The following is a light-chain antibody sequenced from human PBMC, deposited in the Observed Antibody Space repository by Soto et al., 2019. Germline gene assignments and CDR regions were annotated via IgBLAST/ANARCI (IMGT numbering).Light chain of an antibody. CDR3: QQSYSTGLT. CDR2: DAS. J-gene: IGKJ4*01. CDR1: QSINSY. V-gene: IGKV1-39*01. Sequence: DLQMTQSPSSLSASVGDRVTITCRASQSINSYLNWYQQKPGKAPKLLIYDASSLQSGVPSRFSGSGSGTDFTLTISSLQPEDFATYYCQQSYSTGLTFGGGTKVEIK.